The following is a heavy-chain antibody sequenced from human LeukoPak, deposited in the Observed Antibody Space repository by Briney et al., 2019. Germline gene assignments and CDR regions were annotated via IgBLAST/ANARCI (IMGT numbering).Heavy chain of an antibody. Sequence: GGSLRLSCVGSGFTFSDAWMSWVRQAPGKGLEWVGRIKSKSDGGTIDYAALVKGRFTISRDDSRNTLYLQMNSLKTEDTAVYYCTTRRQDGWWGQGTLVTVS. D-gene: IGHD2-15*01. J-gene: IGHJ4*02. CDR2: IKSKSDGGTI. V-gene: IGHV3-15*01. CDR3: TTRRQDGW. CDR1: GFTFSDAW.